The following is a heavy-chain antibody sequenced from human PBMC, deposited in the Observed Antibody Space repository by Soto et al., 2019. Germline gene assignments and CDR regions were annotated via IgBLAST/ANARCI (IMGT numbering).Heavy chain of an antibody. V-gene: IGHV3-30*18. Sequence: PGGSLRLSCAASGFTFSSYGMHWVRQAPGKGLEWVAVISYDGSNKYYADSVKGRFTISRDNSKNTLYLQMNSLRAEDTAVYYCAKDLLGYYYGMDVWGQGTTVTVSS. J-gene: IGHJ6*02. CDR3: AKDLLGYYYGMDV. CDR1: GFTFSSYG. D-gene: IGHD2-15*01. CDR2: ISYDGSNK.